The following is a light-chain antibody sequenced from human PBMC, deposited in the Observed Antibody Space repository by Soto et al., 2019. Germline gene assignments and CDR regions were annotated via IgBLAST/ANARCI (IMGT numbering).Light chain of an antibody. CDR3: QKYNTAPWT. V-gene: IGKV1-27*01. CDR1: QGISNY. J-gene: IGKJ1*01. Sequence: DIQMTQSPSSLSASVGDRATITCRASQGISNYLAWYQQKPGKVPKFLIYNESTLQSGVPSRLSGSGSGTDFTLTISILQPEDVATYYCQKYNTAPWTFGQGTKVEIK. CDR2: NES.